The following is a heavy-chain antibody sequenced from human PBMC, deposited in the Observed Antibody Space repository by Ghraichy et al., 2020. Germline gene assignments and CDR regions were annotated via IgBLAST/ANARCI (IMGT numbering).Heavy chain of an antibody. V-gene: IGHV3-74*01. J-gene: IGHJ3*02. CDR3: AMSRDYADAFHI. CDR2: INRDGSTT. CDR1: GFTFNNYW. D-gene: IGHD3-16*01. Sequence: GGSLRLSCAASGFTFNNYWMHWVRQAPGQGPLWVSRINRDGSTTTYPDSVEGRFTISRDNAKNTLFLDMNSLRAEDTAVYYCAMSRDYADAFHIWGQGTRVTVSS.